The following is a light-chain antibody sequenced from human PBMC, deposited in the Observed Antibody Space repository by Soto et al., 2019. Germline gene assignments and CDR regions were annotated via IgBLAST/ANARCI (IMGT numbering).Light chain of an antibody. CDR2: AAS. Sequence: DIQVVQSPSSLSASVGDRVTITCRASQRIDNFLAWYQQKPGKVPKLLIYAASTLESGVPSRFSASGSGIDFTLTISSLQPEDVATYYCQKYNSGPRTFGQGTKLEI. J-gene: IGKJ1*01. V-gene: IGKV1-27*01. CDR1: QRIDNF. CDR3: QKYNSGPRT.